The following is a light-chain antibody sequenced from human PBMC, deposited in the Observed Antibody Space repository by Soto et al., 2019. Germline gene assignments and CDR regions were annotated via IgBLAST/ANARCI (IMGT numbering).Light chain of an antibody. J-gene: IGLJ1*01. CDR2: AVS. V-gene: IGLV2-14*03. Sequence: QSVLTQPASVSGSPGQSITISCTGTNSDVGTYNYVSWYQHHPGKAPKLMIFAVSNRPSGVSYRFSGSKSGNTASLTISGLQAEDEADYYCSSYTTSTSYVFGSGTKLTVL. CDR3: SSYTTSTSYV. CDR1: NSDVGTYNY.